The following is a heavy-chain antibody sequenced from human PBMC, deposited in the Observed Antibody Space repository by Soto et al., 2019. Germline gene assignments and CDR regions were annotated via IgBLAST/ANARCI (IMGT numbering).Heavy chain of an antibody. CDR2: IYYSGST. V-gene: IGHV4-31*03. CDR3: ARMRGYSGDGRLDY. J-gene: IGHJ4*02. Sequence: QVQLQESGPGLVKPSQTLSLTCTVSGGSISSGGYYWSWIRQHPGKGLEWIGYIYYSGSTYHNPSLTSRIPISLDASKNQFSLKLSSVTAADTAVYYCARMRGYSGDGRLDYWGQGTLVTVSS. D-gene: IGHD5-12*01. CDR1: GGSISSGGYY.